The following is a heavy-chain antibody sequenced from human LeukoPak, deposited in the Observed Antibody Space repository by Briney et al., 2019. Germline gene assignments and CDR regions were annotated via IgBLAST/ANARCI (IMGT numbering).Heavy chain of an antibody. V-gene: IGHV3-48*03. CDR3: AELGITMIGGV. J-gene: IGHJ6*04. D-gene: IGHD3-10*02. CDR2: LSSSGSAF. Sequence: GGSLRLSCEDSGFTFRSYEMNWVRQAPGKGLEWIAYLSSSGSAFSYAGSVKGRFTIARDNAKNSVYLEMNSLRADDTAVYYCAELGITMIGGVWGKGTTVTISS. CDR1: GFTFRSYE.